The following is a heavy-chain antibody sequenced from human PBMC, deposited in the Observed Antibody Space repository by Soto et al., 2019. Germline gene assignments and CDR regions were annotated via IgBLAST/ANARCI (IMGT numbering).Heavy chain of an antibody. J-gene: IGHJ4*02. V-gene: IGHV3-30*18. CDR3: AQVPRYTVTPPDDY. D-gene: IGHD4-17*01. CDR2: ISYDGTNK. Sequence: QVQLVESGGGVVQPGRSLRLSCVASGFTFGSYGMQWVCQAPGKGLEWVAVISYDGTNKYYTDSVKGRFTISRDKPKNTLFLQMNSLRAEDTAVYYCAQVPRYTVTPPDDYWGQGTLVTVSS. CDR1: GFTFGSYG.